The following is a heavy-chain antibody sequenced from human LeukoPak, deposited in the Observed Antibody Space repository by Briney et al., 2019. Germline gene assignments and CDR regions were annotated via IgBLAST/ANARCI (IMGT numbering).Heavy chain of an antibody. CDR2: IYHGGSTD. Sequence: SETLSLTCTVSGGSISSYYWSWIRQPPGKGLEWIGTIYHGGSTDSYTGGTYYKSSLKSRVTISVDTSNNQFSLTMASVTAADTAVYYCARLPRGLIRSYWGQGTLVTVSS. CDR3: ARLPRGLIRSY. CDR1: GGSISSYY. J-gene: IGHJ4*02. V-gene: IGHV4-59*08. D-gene: IGHD3-16*01.